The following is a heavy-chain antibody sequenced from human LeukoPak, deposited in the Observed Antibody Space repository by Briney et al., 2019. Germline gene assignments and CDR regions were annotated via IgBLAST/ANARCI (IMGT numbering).Heavy chain of an antibody. CDR2: ISGSGGST. J-gene: IGHJ5*02. CDR3: AKDLYCSGGSCYGDWFDP. D-gene: IGHD2-15*01. CDR1: GFTFSSYA. V-gene: IGHV3-23*01. Sequence: GGSLRLSCAASGFTFSSYAMSWVRQAPGKGLEWVSAISGSGGSTYYADSVKGRFTISRDNSKNTLYLQMNSLRAEDTAVYYCAKDLYCSGGSCYGDWFDPWGQGTLVTVSS.